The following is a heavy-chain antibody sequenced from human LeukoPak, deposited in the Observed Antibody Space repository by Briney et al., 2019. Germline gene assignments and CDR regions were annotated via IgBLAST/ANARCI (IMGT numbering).Heavy chain of an antibody. D-gene: IGHD6-19*01. CDR2: IDIPGNT. J-gene: IGHJ5*02. V-gene: IGHV3-13*01. Sequence: PGGSLRLSCAASGFTLSSYDMHWVRQPTGKGLEWVSGIDIPGNTYYPDSVKGRFTMSRESAKNSLYLQMNSLRAGDTAVYYCARAVAGIHWFDPWGQGTLVTVSS. CDR1: GFTLSSYD. CDR3: ARAVAGIHWFDP.